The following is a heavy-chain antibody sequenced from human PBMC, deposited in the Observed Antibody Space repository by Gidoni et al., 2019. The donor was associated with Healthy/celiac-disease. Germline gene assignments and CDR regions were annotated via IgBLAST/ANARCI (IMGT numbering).Heavy chain of an antibody. CDR1: GFTFSSYS. CDR2: ISSSSSYI. D-gene: IGHD6-25*01. Sequence: EVQLVESGGGLVKPGGSLRLSCAASGFTFSSYSMNWVRQAPGKGLEWVSSISSSSSYIYYADSVKGRFTISRENAKNSMYLQMNSLRAEDTAVYYCARDLSNHYITRKYSSGSFDYWGQGTLVTVSS. J-gene: IGHJ4*02. CDR3: ARDLSNHYITRKYSSGSFDY. V-gene: IGHV3-21*01.